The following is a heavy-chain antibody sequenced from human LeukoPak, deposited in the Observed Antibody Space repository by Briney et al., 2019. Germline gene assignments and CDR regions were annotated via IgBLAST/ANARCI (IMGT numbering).Heavy chain of an antibody. CDR3: AGEIRWTIVVVSQPGGRLFDP. J-gene: IGHJ5*02. V-gene: IGHV4-61*02. CDR2: IYTSGST. D-gene: IGHD2-2*01. CDR1: GGSISSGSYY. Sequence: PSQTLSLTCTVSGGSISSGSYYWSWIRQPAGKGLEWIGRIYTSGSTNYNPSLKSRVTISVDTSKNQFSLKLSSVTAADTAVYYCAGEIRWTIVVVSQPGGRLFDPWGQGTLVTVSS.